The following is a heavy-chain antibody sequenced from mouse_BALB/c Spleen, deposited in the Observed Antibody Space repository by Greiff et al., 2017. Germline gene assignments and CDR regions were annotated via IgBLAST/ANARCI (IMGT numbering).Heavy chain of an antibody. D-gene: IGHD1-1*02. V-gene: IGHV1S56*01. CDR1: GYTFTSYD. J-gene: IGHJ4*01. Sequence: QVQLKESGPELVKPGASVKISCKASGYTFTSYDINWVNQRPGQGLEWIGWINHGDGSTTYNENFKGKATLTADKSSSKAYMQLSSLTSENSAVYFCARSFGGAMDYWGQGTSVTVSS. CDR3: ARSFGGAMDY. CDR2: INHGDGST.